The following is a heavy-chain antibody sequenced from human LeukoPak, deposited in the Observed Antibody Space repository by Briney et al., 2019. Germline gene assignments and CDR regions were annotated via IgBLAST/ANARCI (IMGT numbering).Heavy chain of an antibody. Sequence: TSETLSLTCAVYGGSFSGYYWSWIRQPPGKGLEWIGEINHSGSTNYNPSLKSRVTISVDTSKNQFSLKLSSVTAADTAVYYCARSSSGYSGRADYWGQGTLVTVSS. CDR1: GGSFSGYY. D-gene: IGHD3-22*01. CDR3: ARSSSGYSGRADY. V-gene: IGHV4-34*01. J-gene: IGHJ4*02. CDR2: INHSGST.